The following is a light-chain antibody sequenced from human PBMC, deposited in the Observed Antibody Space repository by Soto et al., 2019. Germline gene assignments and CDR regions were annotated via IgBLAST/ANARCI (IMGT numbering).Light chain of an antibody. CDR2: DTS. J-gene: IGKJ3*01. CDR1: QSVSSY. V-gene: IGKV3-11*01. Sequence: EIVLTQSPATLSLSPGERATLSCRASQSVSSYLAWYQQKPGQAPRLLIYDTSKRATGIPARFSGSGSGTDFTINISSIEPEDFAVYYCQQRTNWPRSFPFGPGTKVDIK. CDR3: QQRTNWPRSFP.